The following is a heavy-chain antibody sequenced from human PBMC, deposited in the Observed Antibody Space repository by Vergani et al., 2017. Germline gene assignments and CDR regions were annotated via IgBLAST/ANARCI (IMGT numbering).Heavy chain of an antibody. J-gene: IGHJ4*02. CDR2: ISGSGGST. D-gene: IGHD2-2*01. CDR1: GFTFSSYA. Sequence: EVQLLESGGGLVQPGGSLRLSCAASGFTFSSYAMSWVRQAPGKGLEWVSAISGSGGSTYYADSMKGRFTISRDNSKNTLYLQMNSLRAEDTAVYYCASGEYSSSTSLHYWGQGTLVTVSS. CDR3: ASGEYSSSTSLHY. V-gene: IGHV3-23*01.